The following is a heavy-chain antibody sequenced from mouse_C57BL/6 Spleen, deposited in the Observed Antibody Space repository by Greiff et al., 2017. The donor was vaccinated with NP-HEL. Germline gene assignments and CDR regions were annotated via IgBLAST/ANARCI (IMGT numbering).Heavy chain of an antibody. D-gene: IGHD2-3*01. CDR2: IRSKGSNYAT. J-gene: IGHJ4*01. CDR1: GFTFNTYA. V-gene: IGHV10-3*01. CDR3: VRDPGYDPDAMDY. Sequence: EVQLVESGGGLVQPKGSLKLSCAASGFTFNTYAMHWVRQAPGKGLEWVARIRSKGSNYATYYADSVKDRFTISRDDSQSMLYLQMNNLKTEDTAMYYCVRDPGYDPDAMDYWGQGTSVTVSS.